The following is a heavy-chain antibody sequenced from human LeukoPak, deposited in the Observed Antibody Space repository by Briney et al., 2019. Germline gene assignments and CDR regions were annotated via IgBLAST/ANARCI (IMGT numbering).Heavy chain of an antibody. J-gene: IGHJ3*02. V-gene: IGHV1-2*02. D-gene: IGHD1-1*01. CDR3: ARAPDNVDKRDAFDT. Sequence: GASVKVSCKASGYTFTGYYMHWVRQAPGQGLEWMGWINPNSGGTNYAQKFQGRVTMTRDTSISTAYMELSRLRSDDTAVYYCARAPDNVDKRDAFDTGGQGPMFTVPS. CDR1: GYTFTGYY. CDR2: INPNSGGT.